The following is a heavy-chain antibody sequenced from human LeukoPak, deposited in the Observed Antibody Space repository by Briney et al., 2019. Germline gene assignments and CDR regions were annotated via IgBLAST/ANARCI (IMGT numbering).Heavy chain of an antibody. Sequence: GRSLRLSCAASGFTIDDRAMHWVRPAAGKGLHWVSGISWNSCSIGYEDSVKGRFIISRDNAKKYLYLQMNSLRIEDTALYYCTRDLDGDSMGNFDYWGQGTLVTVSS. V-gene: IGHV3-9*01. CDR1: GFTIDDRA. D-gene: IGHD4-17*01. CDR2: ISWNSCSI. CDR3: TRDLDGDSMGNFDY. J-gene: IGHJ4*02.